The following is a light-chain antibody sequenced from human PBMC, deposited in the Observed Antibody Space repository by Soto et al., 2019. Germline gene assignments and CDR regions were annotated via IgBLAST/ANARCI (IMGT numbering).Light chain of an antibody. CDR2: DVS. J-gene: IGLJ1*01. CDR3: SSYTSSSTYV. CDR1: SSDVGGYNY. V-gene: IGLV2-14*01. Sequence: QYALTQPASVSGSPGQSITISCTGTSSDVGGYNYVSWYQQHPGKAPKLMIYDVSNRPSGVSNRFSGSKSGNTASLTISGLQAEDEADYYCSSYTSSSTYVFGTGTKSPS.